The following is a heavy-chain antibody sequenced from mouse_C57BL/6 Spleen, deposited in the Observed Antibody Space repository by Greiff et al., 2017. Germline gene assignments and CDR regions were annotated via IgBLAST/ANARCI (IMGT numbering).Heavy chain of an antibody. J-gene: IGHJ4*01. Sequence: VQLQQSGAELVRPGASVKLSCTASGFNIKDDYMHWVKQRPEQGLEWIGWIDPENGDTEYASKFQGKATIKADTSSNTAYLQLSSLTSEDTAVYYCTTAQARDYWGQGTSVTVSS. CDR3: TTAQARDY. CDR2: IDPENGDT. V-gene: IGHV14-4*01. CDR1: GFNIKDDY. D-gene: IGHD3-2*02.